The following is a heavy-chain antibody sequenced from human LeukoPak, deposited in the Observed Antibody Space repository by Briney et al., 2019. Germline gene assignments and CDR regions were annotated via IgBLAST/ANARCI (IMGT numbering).Heavy chain of an antibody. V-gene: IGHV1-69*13. D-gene: IGHD3-10*01. Sequence: SVKVSCKASGGTSSSYAISWVRQAPGQGLEWMGGIIPIFGTANYAQKFQGRVTITADESTSTAYMELSSLRSEDTAVYYCARDRAPLDYYMDVWGKGTTVTVSS. J-gene: IGHJ6*03. CDR1: GGTSSSYA. CDR2: IIPIFGTA. CDR3: ARDRAPLDYYMDV.